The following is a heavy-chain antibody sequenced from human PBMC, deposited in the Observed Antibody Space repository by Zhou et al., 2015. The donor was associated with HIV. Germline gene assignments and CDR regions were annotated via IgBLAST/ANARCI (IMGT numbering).Heavy chain of an antibody. J-gene: IGHJ5*02. Sequence: LVQSGTEVRKPGSSVKVSCKASGGTFSGSDLSWVRQAPGQGLEWMGRITPMFQTHNYAEKFRARLNITVDRHTSAAYMELRNLRSDDTALYFCATTPGLIKMTTISPKYSWFNPWGQGTLVTVSS. CDR1: GGTFSGSD. CDR2: ITPMFQTH. CDR3: ATTPGLIKMTTISPKYSWFNP. D-gene: IGHD5-24*01. V-gene: IGHV1-69*06.